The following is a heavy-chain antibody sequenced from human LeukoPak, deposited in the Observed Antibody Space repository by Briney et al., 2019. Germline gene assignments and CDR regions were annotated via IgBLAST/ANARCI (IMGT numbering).Heavy chain of an antibody. CDR2: IIPIFGTA. V-gene: IGHV1-69*13. CDR1: GGTFSSYA. D-gene: IGHD2-2*01. CDR3: VRRYCSSTSCTLDS. Sequence: SVTVSCKASGGTFSSYAISWVRQAPGQGLEWMGGIIPIFGTANYAQKFQGRVTITADESTSTAYMELSSLRSEDTAVYYCVRRYCSSTSCTLDSWGQGTLVTVSS. J-gene: IGHJ4*02.